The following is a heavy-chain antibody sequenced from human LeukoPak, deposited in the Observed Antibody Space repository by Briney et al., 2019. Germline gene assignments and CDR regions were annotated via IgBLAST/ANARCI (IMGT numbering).Heavy chain of an antibody. CDR1: GGSISSYY. CDR2: IYYSGST. V-gene: IGHV4-59*01. CDR3: ARYSILTGYFDY. Sequence: SETLSLTCTVSGGSISSYYWSWIRQPPGKGLEWIGYIYYSGSTNYNPSLKSRVTISVDTSKNQFSLKLRSVTAADTAVYYCARYSILTGYFDYWGQGTLVTVSS. D-gene: IGHD3-9*01. J-gene: IGHJ4*02.